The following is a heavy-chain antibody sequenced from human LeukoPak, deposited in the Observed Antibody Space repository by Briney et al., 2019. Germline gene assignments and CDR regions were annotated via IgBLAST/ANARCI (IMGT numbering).Heavy chain of an antibody. D-gene: IGHD6-19*01. CDR1: GFTFSSYS. CDR3: ARDLHSSGWNDNTLDY. Sequence: GGSLRLPCAASGFTFSSYSMNWVRQAPGKGLEWVSSISSSSSYIYYADSVKGRFTISRDNAKNSLYLQMNSLRAEDTAVYYCARDLHSSGWNDNTLDYWGQGTLVTVSS. J-gene: IGHJ4*02. CDR2: ISSSSSYI. V-gene: IGHV3-21*01.